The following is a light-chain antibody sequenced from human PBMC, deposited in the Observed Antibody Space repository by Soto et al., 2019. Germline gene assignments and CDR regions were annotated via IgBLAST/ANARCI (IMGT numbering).Light chain of an antibody. CDR3: SSYAGSNNLV. CDR1: SSDVGGYNY. Sequence: LTQPPSAAGSPGQSVPISRTGTSSDVGGYNYVSWYQQHPGKAPKLLIYEVSKRPPGVPDRFSGSKSGNPASLTVSGLQAEDEADYYCSSYAGSNNLVFGGGTKLTVL. J-gene: IGLJ2*01. CDR2: EVS. V-gene: IGLV2-8*01.